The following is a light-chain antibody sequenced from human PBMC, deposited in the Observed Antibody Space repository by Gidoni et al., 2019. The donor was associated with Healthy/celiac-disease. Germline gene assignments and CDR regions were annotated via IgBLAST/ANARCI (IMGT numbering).Light chain of an antibody. CDR2: EVS. J-gene: IGLJ1*01. Sequence: QSALTQPASVSGSPGQSSTISCTGTRSDVGCYNYVSWYKQHPGKAPKLMIYEVSNRPSGVANRFSGSKSGNTASLTISGLQAENEADYYCSSYTSISTYVFGTGTKVTVL. CDR1: RSDVGCYNY. V-gene: IGLV2-14*01. CDR3: SSYTSISTYV.